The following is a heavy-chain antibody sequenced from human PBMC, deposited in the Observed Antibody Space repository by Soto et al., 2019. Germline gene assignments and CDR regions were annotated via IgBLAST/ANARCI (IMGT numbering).Heavy chain of an antibody. CDR1: GFIFSSYN. CDR2: ISRSSTYI. V-gene: IGHV3-21*01. CDR3: ASGGQLTIDDAFDI. J-gene: IGHJ3*02. D-gene: IGHD6-6*01. Sequence: EVQLVESGGGLVKPGGSLRLSCAASGFIFSSYNMDWVRQAPGKGLEWVSSISRSSTYIYYADSVKGRFTISRDNAKNSLYLQMNSLRAEDTAVYYCASGGQLTIDDAFDIWGQGTMVTVSS.